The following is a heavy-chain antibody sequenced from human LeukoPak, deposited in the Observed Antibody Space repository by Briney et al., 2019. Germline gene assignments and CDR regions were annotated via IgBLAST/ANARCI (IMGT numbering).Heavy chain of an antibody. CDR2: IWNDGSKK. CDR3: ATLNGHAFDI. Sequence: PGGSLRLSCAASGFTFSSYGMHWVRQTPGKGLEWVAVIWNDGSKKYYADPVKGRFTISRDDSKNTLSLQMNSLRAEDTAVYYCATLNGHAFDIWGQGTMVTVSS. J-gene: IGHJ3*02. V-gene: IGHV3-33*01. D-gene: IGHD2-8*01. CDR1: GFTFSSYG.